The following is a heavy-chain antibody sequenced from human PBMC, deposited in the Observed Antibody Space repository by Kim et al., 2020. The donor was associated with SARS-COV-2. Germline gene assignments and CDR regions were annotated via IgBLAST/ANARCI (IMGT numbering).Heavy chain of an antibody. J-gene: IGHJ4*02. V-gene: IGHV3-11*01. CDR2: ISSSGSTI. CDR3: ARDRCSGTSCYNGGDY. CDR1: GFTFSDYY. D-gene: IGHD2-2*02. Sequence: GGSLRLSCAASGFTFSDYYMSWIRQAPGKGLEWVSYISSSGSTIYYADSVKGRFTISRDNAKNSLYLQMNSLRAEDTAVYYCARDRCSGTSCYNGGDYWGQGTLVTVSS.